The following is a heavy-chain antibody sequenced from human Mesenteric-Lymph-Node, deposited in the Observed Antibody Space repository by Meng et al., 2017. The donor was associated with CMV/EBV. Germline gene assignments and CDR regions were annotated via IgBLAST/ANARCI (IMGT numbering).Heavy chain of an antibody. CDR1: GFTFGSYW. V-gene: IGHV3-7*01. J-gene: IGHJ4*02. CDR3: ARDSPITMVRGAIDY. D-gene: IGHD3-10*01. CDR2: INQEGSEK. Sequence: GGSLRLSCAASGFTFGSYWMTWVRQAPGKGLEWVANINQEGSEKYYVDSVKGRYTISRDNAKNSLYLQMNSLRAEDTAVYYCARDSPITMVRGAIDYWGQGTLVTVSS.